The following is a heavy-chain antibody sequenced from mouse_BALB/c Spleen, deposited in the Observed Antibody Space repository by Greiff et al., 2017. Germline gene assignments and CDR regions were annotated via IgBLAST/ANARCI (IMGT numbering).Heavy chain of an antibody. V-gene: IGHV1-63*02. D-gene: IGHD1-1*01. CDR3: ARTTVVAPNY. Sequence: VKLMESGAELVRPGTSVKISCKASGYTFTNYWLGWVKQRPGHGLEWIGDIYPGGGYTNYNEKFKGKATLTADTSSSTAYMQLSSLTSEDSAVYFCARTTVVAPNYWGQGTTLTVSS. CDR1: GYTFTNYW. J-gene: IGHJ2*01. CDR2: IYPGGGYT.